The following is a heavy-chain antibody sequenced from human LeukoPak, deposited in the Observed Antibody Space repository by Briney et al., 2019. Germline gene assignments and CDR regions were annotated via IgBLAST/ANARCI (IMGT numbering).Heavy chain of an antibody. V-gene: IGHV1-2*02. CDR2: INPETGGT. CDR1: GYSFTDYY. CDR3: ASGLNSRSSSC. J-gene: IGHJ4*02. D-gene: IGHD6-13*01. Sequence: GASVKVSCKASGYSFTDYYMHWVRQAPGQGLEWMGSINPETGGTNYARKFQGRVTMTTDTTISTAYMQLSRLRSGDTAVYYCASGLNSRSSSCCGQGTRVTVSS.